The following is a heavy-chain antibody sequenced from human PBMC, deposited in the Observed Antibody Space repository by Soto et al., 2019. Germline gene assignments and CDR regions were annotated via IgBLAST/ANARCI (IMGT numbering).Heavy chain of an antibody. Sequence: QVQLQQWGAGLLKPSETLSLTCAVYGGSFSGYYWSWIRQPPGKWLEWIGAINHRGSTNYDPSLKSRVTIAVDTSKDQFSLKLISVTAADPAVYDCARGRAAGSLDYWGQGTLVTVSS. CDR3: ARGRAAGSLDY. D-gene: IGHD6-13*01. V-gene: IGHV4-34*01. J-gene: IGHJ4*02. CDR1: GGSFSGYY. CDR2: INHRGST.